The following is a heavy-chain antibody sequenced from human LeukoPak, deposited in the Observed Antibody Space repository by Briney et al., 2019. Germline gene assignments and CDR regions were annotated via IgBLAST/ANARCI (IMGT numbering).Heavy chain of an antibody. D-gene: IGHD2-2*01. CDR3: ARALRDVLVPAARGYGMDV. Sequence: SESMSLTCAVYGGSFSGYYWSWIRQPPGKGLEWIGEINPSGSTTYNPSLKTRVTISVDTSKNQFSLKLSSVTAADAAVYYCARALRDVLVPAARGYGMDVWGKGTTVTVSS. J-gene: IGHJ6*04. CDR2: INPSGST. CDR1: GGSFSGYY. V-gene: IGHV4-34*01.